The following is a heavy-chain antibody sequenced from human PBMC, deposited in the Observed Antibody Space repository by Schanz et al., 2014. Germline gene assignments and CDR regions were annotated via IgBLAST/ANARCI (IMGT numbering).Heavy chain of an antibody. CDR2: MNPDSGNT. CDR1: GYTFTSYD. Sequence: QVQLVQSGAEVKKPGASVKVSCKASGYTFTSYDFNWVRQAPGQGLEWMGWMNPDSGNTGYAQKFQGWVTMTRDTSISTAYMELSSLRSDDTAVYYCARGGGPEDVFDIWGQGTILTVSS. V-gene: IGHV1-8*01. CDR3: ARGGGPEDVFDI. J-gene: IGHJ3*02.